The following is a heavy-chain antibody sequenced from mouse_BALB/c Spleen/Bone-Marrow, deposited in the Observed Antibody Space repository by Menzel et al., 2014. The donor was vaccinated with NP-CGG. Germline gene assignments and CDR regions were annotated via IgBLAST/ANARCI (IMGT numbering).Heavy chain of an antibody. CDR2: IVPSSGYT. D-gene: IGHD4-1*01. J-gene: IGHJ3*01. Sequence: QVQLQQSGAELARPGASVKMSCKASGYTFTSYTIQWVKRRPGQGLEWVGYIVPSSGYTDYNQNFKDKTTLTADKSSSTAYMQLSSLTSADSAVYYCAREARTGAWFASWGQGTLVTVSA. V-gene: IGHV1-4*02. CDR3: AREARTGAWFAS. CDR1: GYTFTSYT.